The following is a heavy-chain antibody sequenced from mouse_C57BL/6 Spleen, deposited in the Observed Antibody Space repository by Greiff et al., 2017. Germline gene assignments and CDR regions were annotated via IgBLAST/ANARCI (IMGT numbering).Heavy chain of an antibody. J-gene: IGHJ3*01. CDR2: ISSGGSYT. Sequence: EVQLQESGGDLVKPGGSLKLSCAASGFTFSSYGMSWVRQTPDKRLEWVATISSGGSYTYYPDSVKGRFTISRDNAKNTLYLQMSSLKSEDTAMYYCARTGFAYWGQGTLVTVSA. D-gene: IGHD4-1*01. CDR3: ARTGFAY. CDR1: GFTFSSYG. V-gene: IGHV5-6*01.